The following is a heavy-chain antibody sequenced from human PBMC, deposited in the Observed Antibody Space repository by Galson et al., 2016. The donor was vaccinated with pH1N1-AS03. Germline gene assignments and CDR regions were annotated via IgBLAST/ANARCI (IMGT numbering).Heavy chain of an antibody. CDR2: ISVRGGIT. V-gene: IGHV3-23*01. Sequence: SLRLSCAASGFTFRNYAMSWVRQAPGKGLEWVSGISVRGGITFYADSVKGRFTISRDNSKNTLYPQMNSLRAEDTAVYYCAKGSSGWAHDAFDIWGQGTMVTVSS. D-gene: IGHD6-19*01. CDR1: GFTFRNYA. CDR3: AKGSSGWAHDAFDI. J-gene: IGHJ3*02.